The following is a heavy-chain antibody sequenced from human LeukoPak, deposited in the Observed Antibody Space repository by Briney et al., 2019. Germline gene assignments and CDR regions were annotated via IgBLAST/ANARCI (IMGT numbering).Heavy chain of an antibody. CDR1: EFTFSSYT. CDR3: ARDWCGGGSCYYFDH. J-gene: IGHJ4*02. CDR2: ISSTSTYI. D-gene: IGHD2-15*01. V-gene: IGHV3-21*01. Sequence: GGSLRLSCAASEFTFSSYTINWVRQAPGKGLEWVSSISSTSTYISYAASVKGRFTISRNNAKNSLYLQMNSLRAEDTAVYYCARDWCGGGSCYYFDHWGQGTLVTVSS.